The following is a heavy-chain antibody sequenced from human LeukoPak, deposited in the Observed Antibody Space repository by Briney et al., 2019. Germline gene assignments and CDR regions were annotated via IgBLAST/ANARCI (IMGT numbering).Heavy chain of an antibody. Sequence: ASVKVSCKASGYTFTGYYMHWVRQAPGQGLEWMGWINPNSGGTNYAQKFQGRVTMTRDTSISTAYMELSRLRSDDTAVYYCARGDETYYYDSSGSGGAFDIWGKGTTVTISS. J-gene: IGHJ6*04. CDR3: ARGDETYYYDSSGSGGAFDI. D-gene: IGHD3-22*01. V-gene: IGHV1-2*02. CDR1: GYTFTGYY. CDR2: INPNSGGT.